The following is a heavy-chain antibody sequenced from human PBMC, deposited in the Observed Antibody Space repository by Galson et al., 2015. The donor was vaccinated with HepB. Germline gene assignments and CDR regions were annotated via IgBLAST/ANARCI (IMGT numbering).Heavy chain of an antibody. J-gene: IGHJ6*02. Sequence: SLRLSCAASGFTFSSYSMNWVRQAPGKGLEWVSSISSSSSHIYYADSVKGRFTISRDNAKNSLYLQMNSLRAEDTAVYYCARAPPIINCSGGSCYSREGNYYYYGMDVWGQGTTVTVSS. CDR3: ARAPPIINCSGGSCYSREGNYYYYGMDV. CDR2: ISSSSSHI. D-gene: IGHD2-15*01. CDR1: GFTFSSYS. V-gene: IGHV3-21*01.